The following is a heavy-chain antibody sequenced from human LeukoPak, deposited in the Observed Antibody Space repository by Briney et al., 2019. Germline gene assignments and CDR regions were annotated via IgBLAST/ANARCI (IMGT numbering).Heavy chain of an antibody. J-gene: IGHJ4*02. CDR2: IYSDGSST. CDR1: GFTFSSYW. Sequence: PGGSLRLSCAASGFTFSSYWMHWVRQAPGKGLVWVSRIYSDGSSTSNADSVKGRFIISTDNSKNTLYLQMNSLRAEDTAVYYCASGFSYGKVDYWGQGTLVTVSS. CDR3: ASGFSYGKVDY. V-gene: IGHV3-74*01. D-gene: IGHD5-18*01.